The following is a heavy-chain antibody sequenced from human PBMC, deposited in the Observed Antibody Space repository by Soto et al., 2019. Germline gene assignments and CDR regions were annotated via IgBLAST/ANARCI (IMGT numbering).Heavy chain of an antibody. Sequence: QITLKESGPTLVKPTQTLTLTRTFSGFSLTTDRVGVGWIRQPPGEALEWLAVIYWDDSKTSRPSLESRLTITKDTSKNQVALTITNMDSLDTATYYCAHAYGGRSLYWGQGTLVTVSS. CDR3: AHAYGGRSLY. J-gene: IGHJ4*02. D-gene: IGHD1-26*01. CDR1: GFSLTTDRVG. CDR2: IYWDDSK. V-gene: IGHV2-5*02.